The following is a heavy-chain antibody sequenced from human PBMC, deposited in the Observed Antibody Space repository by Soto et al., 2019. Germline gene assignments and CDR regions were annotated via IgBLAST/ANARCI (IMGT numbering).Heavy chain of an antibody. D-gene: IGHD3-10*01. J-gene: IGHJ4*02. Sequence: QVQLFQSGAEVKKPGASMKVSCKTSGDSFTSYDINWVRQAPGQGLEWLGRMNSNSGNTGYSDNFQSRVSMTRDTAMSTAYLELTNLRSDDTAAYYCARGLISRGLVARQWGQGTPVTVSS. V-gene: IGHV1-8*01. CDR1: GDSFTSYD. CDR3: ARGLISRGLVARQ. CDR2: MNSNSGNT.